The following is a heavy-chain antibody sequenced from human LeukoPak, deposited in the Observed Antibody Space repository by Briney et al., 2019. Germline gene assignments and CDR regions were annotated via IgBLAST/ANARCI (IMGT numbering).Heavy chain of an antibody. J-gene: IGHJ4*02. D-gene: IGHD6-13*01. CDR1: GGSISSGDYY. Sequence: SQTLSLICTVSGGSISSGDYYWSWIRQPPGKGLEWIGYIYYSGSTYYNPSLKSRVTISVDTSKNQFSLKLSSVTAADTAVYYCARGIAAAGTTSSYYFDYWGQGTLVTVSS. CDR2: IYYSGST. CDR3: ARGIAAAGTTSSYYFDY. V-gene: IGHV4-30-4*01.